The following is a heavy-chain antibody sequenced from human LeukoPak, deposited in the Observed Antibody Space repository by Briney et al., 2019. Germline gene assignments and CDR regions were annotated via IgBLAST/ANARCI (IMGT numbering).Heavy chain of an antibody. Sequence: RGSLRLSCAASGFTFSSYSMNWVRQAPGKGLEWVSSISSSSSYIYYADSVKGRFTISRDNAKNSLYLQMNSLRAEDTAVYYCARDPTREQTTYYDFWSGXYXXXXXYXXDYXXXXTLVTX. D-gene: IGHD3-3*01. CDR3: ARDPTREQTTYYDFWSGXYXXXXXYXXDY. CDR2: ISSSSSYI. V-gene: IGHV3-21*01. CDR1: GFTFSSYS. J-gene: IGHJ4*01.